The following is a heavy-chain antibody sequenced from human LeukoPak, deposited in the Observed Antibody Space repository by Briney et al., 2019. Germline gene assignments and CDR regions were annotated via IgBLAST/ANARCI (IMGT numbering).Heavy chain of an antibody. J-gene: IGHJ6*03. CDR2: INHSGST. Sequence: PSETLSLTCAVYGGSFSGYYWSWIRQPPGKGLEWIGEINHSGSTNYNPSLKSRVTISVDTSKNQFSLKLSSVTAADTAVYYCARGLIPNYYYYMVVWGKGTTVTVSS. V-gene: IGHV4-34*01. CDR1: GGSFSGYY. CDR3: ARGLIPNYYYYMVV.